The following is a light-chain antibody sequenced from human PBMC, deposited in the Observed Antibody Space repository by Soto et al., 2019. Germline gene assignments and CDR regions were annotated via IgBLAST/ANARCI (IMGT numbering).Light chain of an antibody. V-gene: IGLV1-44*01. CDR3: GVWDDRLISYF. CDR1: TSNIGSNT. CDR2: GHN. J-gene: IGLJ1*01. Sequence: QSVLTQPPSTSGTPGQRVTISCSGSTSNIGSNTVSWYQQLPGTAPKLLIYGHNQRPSGVPDRFSGSKSGSSASLAISGLQSEDEADYYCGVWDDRLISYFFGAGTKLTVL.